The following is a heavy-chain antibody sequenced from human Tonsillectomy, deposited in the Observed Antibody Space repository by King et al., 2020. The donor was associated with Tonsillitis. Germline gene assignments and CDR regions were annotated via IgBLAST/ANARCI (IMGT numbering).Heavy chain of an antibody. CDR1: GYTFTSYD. CDR2: MNPDSGHT. CDR3: ARANVGDYGRYGMGV. Sequence: VQLVQSGAEVKKPGASVKVSCKTSGYTFTSYDINWVRQATGQGLEWVGWMNPDSGHTGYAQKFQGRVIMTRNTSISTVYMELSSLRSEDTAVYYCARANVGDYGRYGMGVWGQGTTVTVSS. V-gene: IGHV1-8*02. J-gene: IGHJ6*02. D-gene: IGHD4-17*01.